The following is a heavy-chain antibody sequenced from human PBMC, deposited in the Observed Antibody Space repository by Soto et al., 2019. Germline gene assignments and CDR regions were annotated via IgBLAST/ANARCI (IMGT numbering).Heavy chain of an antibody. Sequence: SETLSLTCAVYGGSFSGYYWSWIRQPPGKGLEWIGEINHSGSTNYNPSLKSRVTISVDTSKNQFSLKLSSVTAADTAVYYCARRSVVVVPAAISYAFDIWGQGTMVTVSS. V-gene: IGHV4-34*01. D-gene: IGHD2-2*01. CDR2: INHSGST. CDR1: GGSFSGYY. CDR3: ARRSVVVVPAAISYAFDI. J-gene: IGHJ3*02.